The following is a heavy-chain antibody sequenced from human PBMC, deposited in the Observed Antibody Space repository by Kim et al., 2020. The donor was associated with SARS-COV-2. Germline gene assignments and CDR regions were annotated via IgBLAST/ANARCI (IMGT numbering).Heavy chain of an antibody. J-gene: IGHJ4*02. D-gene: IGHD6-19*01. V-gene: IGHV4-34*01. Sequence: YNPSLQSRVTISVDTSKNQFSLKLSSVTAADTAVYYCARGVGASSSGQNYWGQGTLVTVSS. CDR3: ARGVGASSSGQNY.